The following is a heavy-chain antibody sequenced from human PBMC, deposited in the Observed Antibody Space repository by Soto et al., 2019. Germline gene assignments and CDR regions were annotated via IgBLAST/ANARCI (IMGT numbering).Heavy chain of an antibody. CDR3: AKDQSGYDHYAMDV. CDR1: GFTFSSYG. J-gene: IGHJ6*02. CDR2: ISYDGTNR. Sequence: QVQLVESGGGVVQPGRSLRLSCAASGFTFSSYGMHWVRQAPGKGLEWVAVISYDGTNRNHADSVKGLFTISRDNSKNTLHLQMNSLISEDTAVYYCAKDQSGYDHYAMDVWGQGTAVTVSS. D-gene: IGHD3-3*01. V-gene: IGHV3-30*18.